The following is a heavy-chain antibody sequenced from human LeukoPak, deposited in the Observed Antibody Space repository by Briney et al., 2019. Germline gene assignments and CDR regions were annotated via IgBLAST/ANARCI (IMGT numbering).Heavy chain of an antibody. V-gene: IGHV3-30*03. Sequence: GGSLRLSCAGSGFTFSRNGMHWVRQAPGKGLEWVAVISDDGSKKYYADSVKGRFIISRDNSRNTLYLQMNSLRAEDTAVYYCARGVGNWAFDYWGQGTLVTVSS. CDR2: ISDDGSKK. D-gene: IGHD7-27*01. CDR1: GFTFSRNG. CDR3: ARGVGNWAFDY. J-gene: IGHJ4*02.